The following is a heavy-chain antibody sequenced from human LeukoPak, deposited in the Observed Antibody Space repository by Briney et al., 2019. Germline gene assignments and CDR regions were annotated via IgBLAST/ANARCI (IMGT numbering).Heavy chain of an antibody. CDR2: ISSSSSYI. D-gene: IGHD3-22*01. J-gene: IGHJ4*02. Sequence: GESLKISCAGSGFTFNTYNMNWVRQAPGKGLEWVSSISSSSSYIYYADSVKGRFTISRDNAKNSLYLQMNSLRAEDTAVYYCARLYDGSAYHADHFDYWGQGTLVIVSS. V-gene: IGHV3-21*01. CDR1: GFTFNTYN. CDR3: ARLYDGSAYHADHFDY.